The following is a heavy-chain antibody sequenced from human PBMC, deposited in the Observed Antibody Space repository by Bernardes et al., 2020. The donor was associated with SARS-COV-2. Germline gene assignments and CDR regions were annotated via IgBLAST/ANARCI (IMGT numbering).Heavy chain of an antibody. CDR1: GVSISTSGLY. CDR3: VRKEGVVNMYHFFDD. Sequence: SETLSLTCSVSGVSISTSGLYWNWLRQRPGKALEWIGNIYHAGNTKYNPTLRSRVTIAVDSPKNQFSLELRSVSAADTAMYYCVRKEGVVNMYHFFDDWCQGVQVTVS. CDR2: IYHAGNT. J-gene: IGHJ4*02. D-gene: IGHD3-3*01. V-gene: IGHV4-31*03.